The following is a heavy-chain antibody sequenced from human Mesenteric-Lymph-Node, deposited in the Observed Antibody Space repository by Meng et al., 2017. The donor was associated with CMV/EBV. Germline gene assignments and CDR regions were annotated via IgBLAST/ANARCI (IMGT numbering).Heavy chain of an antibody. CDR3: ARPPYSSSPTWFDP. Sequence: ASVKVSCKASGYTFTGYYMHWVRQAPGQGLEWMGWINPNSGGTNYAQKFQGRVTMTRDTSISTAYMELSRLRSDDTAVYYCARPPYSSSPTWFDPWGQGTLVTVSS. D-gene: IGHD6-6*01. V-gene: IGHV1-2*02. CDR2: INPNSGGT. J-gene: IGHJ5*02. CDR1: GYTFTGYY.